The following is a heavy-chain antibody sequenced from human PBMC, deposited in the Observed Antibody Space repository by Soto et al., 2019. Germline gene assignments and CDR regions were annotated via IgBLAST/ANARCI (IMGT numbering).Heavy chain of an antibody. CDR1: GGSLSSSSSY. V-gene: IGHV4-39*01. CDR2: MSYSGST. D-gene: IGHD5-12*01. Sequence: QLQLQESGPGLVKPSETLSLTCTVSGGSLSSSSSYWGWIRQPPGKGLEWIGSMSYSGSTYHNLSLKSRVTLSVDTSQSRFSLKLTSVTAADTAVYYCARHRVPSVYDPIPGCFDSWGQGILVTASS. J-gene: IGHJ4*02. CDR3: ARHRVPSVYDPIPGCFDS.